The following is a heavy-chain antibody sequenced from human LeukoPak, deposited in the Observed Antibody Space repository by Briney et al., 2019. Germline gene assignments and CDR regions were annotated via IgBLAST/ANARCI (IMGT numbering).Heavy chain of an antibody. D-gene: IGHD6-13*01. CDR2: IKSKTDGGTT. Sequence: PGGSLRLSCAASGFTFSNAWMSWVRQAPGKGLEWVGRIKSKTDGGTTDYAAPVKGRLTISRDDSKNTLYLQMNSLKTEDTAVYYCTTGDGIAAAYEAFDIWGQGTMVTVSS. J-gene: IGHJ3*02. V-gene: IGHV3-15*01. CDR1: GFTFSNAW. CDR3: TTGDGIAAAYEAFDI.